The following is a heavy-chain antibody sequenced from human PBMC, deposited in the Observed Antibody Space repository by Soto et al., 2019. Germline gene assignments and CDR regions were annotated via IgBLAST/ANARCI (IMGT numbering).Heavy chain of an antibody. D-gene: IGHD6-13*01. Sequence: QVQLVQSGSEVKKPGSSVKVSCKASGDTFSIYTISWVRQAPGQGLEWMGRVIPIFDITSYTQRFQGRVTISADNSTTTVYMELSSLRSEDTAGYYFARDRDTSNWPNFDFWGQGTLVTVSS. CDR2: VIPIFDIT. J-gene: IGHJ4*02. CDR3: ARDRDTSNWPNFDF. CDR1: GDTFSIYT. V-gene: IGHV1-69*02.